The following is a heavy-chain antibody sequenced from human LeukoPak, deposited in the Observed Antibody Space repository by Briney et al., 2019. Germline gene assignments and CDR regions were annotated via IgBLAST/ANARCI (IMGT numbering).Heavy chain of an antibody. CDR2: IYPGDSDT. CDR3: ARVYYGDYITGYYFDY. Sequence: GESLKISCKGSGYSLTCCWIGWVRHMPGKGLEWMGIIYPGDSDTRYSPSFEGQVSISADKSISTAYLQWSSLKASDTAMYYCARVYYGDYITGYYFDYWGQGTLVTVSS. J-gene: IGHJ4*02. CDR1: GYSLTCCW. D-gene: IGHD4-17*01. V-gene: IGHV5-51*01.